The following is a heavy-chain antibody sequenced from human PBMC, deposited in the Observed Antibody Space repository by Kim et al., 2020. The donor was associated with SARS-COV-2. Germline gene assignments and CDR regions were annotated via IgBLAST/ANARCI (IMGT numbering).Heavy chain of an antibody. J-gene: IGHJ4*02. CDR3: ANVGYCSGGDCNIMGGH. V-gene: IGHV3-23*01. D-gene: IGHD2-15*01. Sequence: GGSLRLSCAASGFSFSSYATNWVRQAPGKGLEWVAGIRDTDDRTYYADSVKGRFSISGDTSKNTLYLQMNSLRAEDTAIYYCANVGYCSGGDCNIMGGHWGQGALVTVSS. CDR1: GFSFSSYA. CDR2: IRDTDDRT.